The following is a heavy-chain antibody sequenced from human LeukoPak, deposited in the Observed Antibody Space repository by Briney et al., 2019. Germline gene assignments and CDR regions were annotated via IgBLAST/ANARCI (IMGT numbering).Heavy chain of an antibody. J-gene: IGHJ6*03. V-gene: IGHV4-39*07. CDR1: GGPISSSSYY. D-gene: IGHD3-10*01. Sequence: SGTLSLTCTGSGGPISSSSYYWVWIREPPGEGLEWIGSIYYSGSSYYNPSLKSRVTISVDTCKNLFSLKLSSLTAADTAVYYCARGAGSGSYHSTVPSYYYYMDVWGKGTTVTVSS. CDR2: IYYSGSS. CDR3: ARGAGSGSYHSTVPSYYYYMDV.